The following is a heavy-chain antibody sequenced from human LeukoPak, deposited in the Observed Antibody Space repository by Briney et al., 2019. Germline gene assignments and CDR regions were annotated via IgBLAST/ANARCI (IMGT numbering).Heavy chain of an antibody. CDR3: ARVWSYDILTGQLSGLHWFDP. Sequence: ASVKVSCPASGYTLPSYVISWVGQPAGQGREGMCWISAYNGKTNYAHKLQGIVAMTTDTSTSTAYMDLRSLRSDDTAVYYCARVWSYDILTGQLSGLHWFDPWGQGTLVTVSS. CDR1: GYTLPSYV. J-gene: IGHJ5*02. V-gene: IGHV1-18*01. D-gene: IGHD3-9*01. CDR2: ISAYNGKT.